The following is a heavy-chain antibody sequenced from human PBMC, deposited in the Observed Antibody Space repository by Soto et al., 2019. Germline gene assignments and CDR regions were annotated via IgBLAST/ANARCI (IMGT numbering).Heavy chain of an antibody. CDR3: ARDAVITMFPRNPDI. Sequence: QVQLVESGGGVVQPGRSLRLSCAASGFTFSSYGMHWVRQAPGKGLEWVAVIWYDGSNKYYADSVKGRFTISRDNSKNTLYLQMISLRAEDTAVYYCARDAVITMFPRNPDIWGQGTMVTVSS. CDR1: GFTFSSYG. J-gene: IGHJ3*02. D-gene: IGHD3-10*02. V-gene: IGHV3-33*01. CDR2: IWYDGSNK.